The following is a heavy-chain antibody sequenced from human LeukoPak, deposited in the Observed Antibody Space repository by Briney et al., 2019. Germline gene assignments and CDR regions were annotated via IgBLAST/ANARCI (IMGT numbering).Heavy chain of an antibody. CDR3: ARDSHYYDSSGYDY. J-gene: IGHJ4*02. CDR1: GFTFGSYS. Sequence: GGSLRLSCAASGFTFGSYSMNWVRQAPGKGLEWVSSISSSSSYIYYADSVKGRFTISRDNAKNSLYLQMNSLRAEDTAVYYCARDSHYYDSSGYDYWGQGTLVTVSS. CDR2: ISSSSSYI. V-gene: IGHV3-21*01. D-gene: IGHD3-22*01.